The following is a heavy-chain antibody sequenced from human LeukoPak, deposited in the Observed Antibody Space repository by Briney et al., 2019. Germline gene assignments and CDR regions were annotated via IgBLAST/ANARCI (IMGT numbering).Heavy chain of an antibody. CDR2: IYSGGHT. J-gene: IGHJ4*02. CDR1: GFTVSTNY. D-gene: IGHD3-22*01. V-gene: IGHV3-66*01. Sequence: GGSLLLSCAASGFTVSTNYMSGARPAPGKGLEGVSVIYSGGHTYYADSVKGRFTISRDNPKDTLYLQMNSRRAEDTAVYYCARESNSGYYLSYWGQGTLVTVSS. CDR3: ARESNSGYYLSY.